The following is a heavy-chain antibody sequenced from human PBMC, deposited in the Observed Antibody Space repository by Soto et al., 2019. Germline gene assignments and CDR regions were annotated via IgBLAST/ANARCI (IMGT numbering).Heavy chain of an antibody. CDR3: AKPAQCSTASCYRVWFAP. Sequence: SLRLSCAASGFTFDSFAMSWVRQTPQRGLEWVSAISASGTGTLYTDSVKGRFTISRDNSKNTVYLQMNSLRAEDTAVYYCAKPAQCSTASCYRVWFAPWGQGTLVTVSS. V-gene: IGHV3-23*01. J-gene: IGHJ5*02. D-gene: IGHD2-2*02. CDR2: ISASGTGT. CDR1: GFTFDSFA.